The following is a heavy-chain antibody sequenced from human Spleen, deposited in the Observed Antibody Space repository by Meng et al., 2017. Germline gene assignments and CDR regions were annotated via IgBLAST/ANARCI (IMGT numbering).Heavy chain of an antibody. V-gene: IGHV4-34*01. CDR3: ARVRAAVSVVVPAAMVPWYPRVRGMDV. J-gene: IGHJ6*02. CDR1: GGSFSGYY. Sequence: SETLSLTCAVYGGSFSGYYWSWIRQPPGKGLEWIGEINHSGSTNYNPSLKSRVTISVDTSKNQFSLKLSSVTAADTAVYYCARVRAAVSVVVPAAMVPWYPRVRGMDVWGQGTTVTVSS. D-gene: IGHD2-2*01. CDR2: INHSGST.